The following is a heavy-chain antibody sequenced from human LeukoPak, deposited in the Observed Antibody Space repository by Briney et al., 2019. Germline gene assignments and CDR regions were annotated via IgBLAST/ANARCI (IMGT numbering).Heavy chain of an antibody. D-gene: IGHD6-19*01. V-gene: IGHV1-46*01. CDR1: GYTFTSYY. J-gene: IGHJ4*02. CDR2: INPSGGST. Sequence: ASVKVSCKASGYTFTSYYMHWVRQAPGQGLEWMGIINPSGGSTSYAQKFQGRVTMTRDTSTSTVYMELSSLRSEDTAVYYCARYSSGWPIPEYYFDYWGQGTLATVSS. CDR3: ARYSSGWPIPEYYFDY.